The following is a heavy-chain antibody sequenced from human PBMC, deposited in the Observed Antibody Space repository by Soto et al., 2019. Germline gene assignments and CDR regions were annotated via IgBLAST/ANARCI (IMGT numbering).Heavy chain of an antibody. Sequence: PGGSLRLSSAASGFTFSSYGMHWVRQAPGKGLEWVAVISYDGSNKYYADSVKGRFTISRDNSKNTLYLQMNSLRAEDTAVYYCAKCSEATMVRGVIIDYWGQGTLVTVSS. CDR1: GFTFSSYG. CDR2: ISYDGSNK. V-gene: IGHV3-30*18. D-gene: IGHD3-10*01. CDR3: AKCSEATMVRGVIIDY. J-gene: IGHJ4*02.